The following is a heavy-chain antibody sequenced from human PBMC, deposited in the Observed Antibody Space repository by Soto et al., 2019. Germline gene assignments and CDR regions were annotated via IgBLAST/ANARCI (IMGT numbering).Heavy chain of an antibody. V-gene: IGHV3-23*01. CDR2: ISIGGDKT. CDR1: GFTFSSNS. J-gene: IGHJ5*02. D-gene: IGHD5-12*01. Sequence: EVQLLESGGDLIQPGGSLRLSCAASGFTFSSNSFTWVRQAPGKGLEYVSGISIGGDKTWHADSVKGRFTVYRDNSKNTVYLQMNSLRVDDTAVYYCAKWDGYGDHWGQGTLVTVSS. CDR3: AKWDGYGDH.